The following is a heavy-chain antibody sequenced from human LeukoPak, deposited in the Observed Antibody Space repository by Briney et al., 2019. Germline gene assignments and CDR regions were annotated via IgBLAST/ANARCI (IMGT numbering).Heavy chain of an antibody. Sequence: ASVKVSCKASGYTFTSYGITWVRQAPGQGLEWMAWISAYNGNTNYAQKLQGRVTMTTDTSTSTAYMELRSLRSDDTAVYYCARAYYDILTGYSRPYYYGMDVWGQGTTVTVSS. V-gene: IGHV1-18*01. J-gene: IGHJ6*02. CDR3: ARAYYDILTGYSRPYYYGMDV. CDR1: GYTFTSYG. CDR2: ISAYNGNT. D-gene: IGHD3-9*01.